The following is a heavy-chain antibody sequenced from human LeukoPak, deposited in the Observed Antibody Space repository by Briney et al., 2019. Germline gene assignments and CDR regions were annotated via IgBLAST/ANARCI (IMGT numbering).Heavy chain of an antibody. V-gene: IGHV1-69*05. J-gene: IGHJ4*02. Sequence: GASVKVSCKASGGTFSSYAISWVRQAPGQGLEWMGGIIPIFGTANYAQKFQGRVTITTDESTSTAYMELSSLRSEDTAVYYCARGTPAVAGIDYWGLGTLVTVSS. CDR2: IIPIFGTA. CDR1: GGTFSSYA. D-gene: IGHD6-19*01. CDR3: ARGTPAVAGIDY.